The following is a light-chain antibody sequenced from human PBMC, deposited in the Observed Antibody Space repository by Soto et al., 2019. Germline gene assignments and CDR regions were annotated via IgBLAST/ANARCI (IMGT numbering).Light chain of an antibody. CDR1: QSISSY. CDR3: QQKT. V-gene: IGKV1-39*01. CDR2: AAS. Sequence: DIPMTQSPSSLSASVGDRVTITCRASQSISSYLNWYQQKPGKAPKLLIYAASSLQSGVPSRFSGSGSGTVFTLTISSLQPEDFATYYCQQKTFGQETKVEIK. J-gene: IGKJ1*01.